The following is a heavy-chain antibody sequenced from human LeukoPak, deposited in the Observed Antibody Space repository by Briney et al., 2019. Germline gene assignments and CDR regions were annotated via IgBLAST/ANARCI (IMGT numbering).Heavy chain of an antibody. CDR3: VLDLFSSFAFDI. D-gene: IGHD2-21*01. CDR2: INRDGSEQ. J-gene: IGHJ3*02. Sequence: GGSLRLSCAASGFSFSSYWMSWVRQAPGGGLEWVANINRDGSEQFYVDSVKGRFTISRDNAKNSLYLQMNSLRAEDTAVYYCVLDLFSSFAFDIWGQGTMVTVSS. CDR1: GFSFSSYW. V-gene: IGHV3-7*04.